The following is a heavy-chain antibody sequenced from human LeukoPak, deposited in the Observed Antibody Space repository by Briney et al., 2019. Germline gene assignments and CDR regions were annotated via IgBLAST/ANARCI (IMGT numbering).Heavy chain of an antibody. V-gene: IGHV4-34*01. CDR2: INPSGST. D-gene: IGHD5-18*01. CDR1: GGSFSVYY. Sequence: SETLSLTCAVYGGSFSVYYWSWIRQPLGKGLEWIGEINPSGSTNYNPSLKSRVTISADTSKTQFSLKLTSVTAADTAVYYCARWDTAVANAFDYWGQGNLGSVSS. J-gene: IGHJ4*02. CDR3: ARWDTAVANAFDY.